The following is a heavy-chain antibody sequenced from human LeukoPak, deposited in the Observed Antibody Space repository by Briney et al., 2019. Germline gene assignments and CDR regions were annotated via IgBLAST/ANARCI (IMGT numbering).Heavy chain of an antibody. J-gene: IGHJ4*02. CDR3: ARTLSNSGGRYFDS. Sequence: ASVTVSCKASGYTFTSYYMHWVRQAPGQGLDWMGIISPSGGSTSYAQKFQGRVTMTRDMATSTVYMELSSLRSEDTAVYYCARTLSNSGGRYFDSWGQGTLVTVSS. V-gene: IGHV1-46*01. CDR1: GYTFTSYY. CDR2: ISPSGGST. D-gene: IGHD4-11*01.